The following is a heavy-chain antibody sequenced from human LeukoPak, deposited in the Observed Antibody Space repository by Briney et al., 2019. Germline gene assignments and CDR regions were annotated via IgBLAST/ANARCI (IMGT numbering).Heavy chain of an antibody. J-gene: IGHJ4*02. V-gene: IGHV3-30-3*01. CDR3: ARLPEDYGDYGGFDY. CDR1: GFTFSSYA. CDR2: ISYDGSNK. D-gene: IGHD4-17*01. Sequence: PGGSLRLSCAASGFTFSSYAMHWVRQAPGKGLEWVAVISYDGSNKYYADSVKGRFTISRDNSKSTLYLQMNSLRAEDTAVYYCARLPEDYGDYGGFDYWGQGTLVTVSS.